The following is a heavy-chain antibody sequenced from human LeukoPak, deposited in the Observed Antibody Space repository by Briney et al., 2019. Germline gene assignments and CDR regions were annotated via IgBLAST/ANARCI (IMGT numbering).Heavy chain of an antibody. D-gene: IGHD3-22*01. CDR3: AKLEVVDITTGYAFDI. CDR2: ISYDGSNK. Sequence: GGSLRLSCAASGFTFSSYGMHWVRQAPGKGLEWVAVISYDGSNKYYADSVKGRFTISRDNSKNTLYLQMNSLRAEDTAVYYCAKLEVVDITTGYAFDIWGQGTMVTVSS. J-gene: IGHJ3*02. CDR1: GFTFSSYG. V-gene: IGHV3-30*18.